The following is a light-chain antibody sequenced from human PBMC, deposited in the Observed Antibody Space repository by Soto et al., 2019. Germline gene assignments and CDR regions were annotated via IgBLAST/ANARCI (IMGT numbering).Light chain of an antibody. Sequence: IVVKQSPATLASIQGDRVTLSYWASQYINTRLAWYQHRPGQAPRLLIYQTSIRAAGIPARFSASGTGTDFTLTISDVQPEDFAVYYCHHRQSWPRTFGQGTKVDIK. CDR3: HHRQSWPRT. CDR1: QYINTR. J-gene: IGKJ1*01. CDR2: QTS. V-gene: IGKV3D-15*03.